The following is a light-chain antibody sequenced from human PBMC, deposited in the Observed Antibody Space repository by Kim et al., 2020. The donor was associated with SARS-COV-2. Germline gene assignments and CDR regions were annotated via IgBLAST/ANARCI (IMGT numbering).Light chain of an antibody. Sequence: QSAPTKAREVSGSPGQSVTISCTGTSSDVGGYNYVSWYQQHPGKAPKLMIYDVSKRPSGVPDRFSGSKSGNTASLTISGLQAEDEADYYCCSYAGSYTHYVFGTGTKVTVL. V-gene: IGLV2-11*01. J-gene: IGLJ1*01. CDR3: CSYAGSYTHYV. CDR2: DVS. CDR1: SSDVGGYNY.